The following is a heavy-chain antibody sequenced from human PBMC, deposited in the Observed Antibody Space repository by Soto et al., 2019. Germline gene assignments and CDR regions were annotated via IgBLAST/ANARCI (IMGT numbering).Heavy chain of an antibody. CDR2: ITPFNGNT. CDR3: ARYDAGSDAFDI. J-gene: IGHJ3*02. D-gene: IGHD3-10*01. CDR1: GYTFTYRY. V-gene: IGHV1-45*02. Sequence: SVKVSCKASGYTFTYRYLHWVRQAPGQALEWMGWITPFNGNTNYAQKFQDRVTITRDRSMSTAYMELSSLRSEDTAMYYCARYDAGSDAFDIWGQGTMVTVSS.